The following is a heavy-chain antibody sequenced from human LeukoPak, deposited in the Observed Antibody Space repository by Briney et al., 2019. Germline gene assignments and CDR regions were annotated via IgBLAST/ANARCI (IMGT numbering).Heavy chain of an antibody. CDR1: GGSISSYY. CDR3: ARGTSMVRGVRDDAFDI. V-gene: IGHV4-59*01. D-gene: IGHD3-10*01. CDR2: IYYTGST. J-gene: IGHJ3*02. Sequence: SETLSLTCTVSGGSISSYYWSWIRQPPGKGLEWIGYIYYTGSTNYIPSLKSRVTISVDTSKNQFSLKLSSVTAADTAVFYCARGTSMVRGVRDDAFDIWSQGTMVTVSS.